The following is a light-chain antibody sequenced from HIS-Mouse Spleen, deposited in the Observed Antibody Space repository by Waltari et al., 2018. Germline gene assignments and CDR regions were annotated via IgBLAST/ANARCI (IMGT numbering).Light chain of an antibody. CDR2: KDS. CDR3: QSADSSGTYPEV. V-gene: IGLV3-25*03. J-gene: IGLJ2*01. CDR1: ALPKQY. Sequence: SYELTQPPSVSVSPGQTARITCSGDALPKQYADWYQQKPGQAPVLVIYKDSERPSGIPERFSGSSSGTTVTLTISGVQAEDEADYYCQSADSSGTYPEVFGGGTKLTVL.